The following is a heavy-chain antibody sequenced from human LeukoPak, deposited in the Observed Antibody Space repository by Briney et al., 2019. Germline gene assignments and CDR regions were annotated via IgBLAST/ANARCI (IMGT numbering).Heavy chain of an antibody. Sequence: SETLSLTCTVSGGSISSSSYYWGWIRQPPGKGLEWIGSIYYSGSTYYNPSLKSRVTISVDTSKNQFSLKLSSVTAADTAVCYCARYYDFWSGYHDYWGQGTLVTVSS. V-gene: IGHV4-39*01. D-gene: IGHD3-3*01. CDR3: ARYYDFWSGYHDY. CDR1: GGSISSSSYY. CDR2: IYYSGST. J-gene: IGHJ4*02.